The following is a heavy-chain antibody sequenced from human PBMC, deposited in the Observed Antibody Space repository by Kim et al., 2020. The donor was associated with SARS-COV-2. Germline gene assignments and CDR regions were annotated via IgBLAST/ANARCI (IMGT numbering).Heavy chain of an antibody. J-gene: IGHJ4*02. CDR1: GFTFSGSA. Sequence: GGSLRLSCAASGFTFSGSAVHWVRQASGKGLEWVGRIRSKPNSYATAYTASVRGRFTISRDDSKNTAYLQMSSLKTEDTAVYYCTSSGPDFDYWGQGTLVTVSS. V-gene: IGHV3-73*01. CDR3: TSSGPDFDY. CDR2: IRSKPNSYAT.